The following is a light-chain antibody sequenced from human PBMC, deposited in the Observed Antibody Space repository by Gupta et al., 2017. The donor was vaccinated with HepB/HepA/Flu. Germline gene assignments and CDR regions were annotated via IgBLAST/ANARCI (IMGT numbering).Light chain of an antibody. J-gene: IGLJ3*02. CDR3: AAWDDSLSGWV. V-gene: IGLV1-47*01. CDR2: RNN. CDR1: SSNIGSNY. Sequence: QSVLTQPPSASGTPGQRVTISCSGSSSNIGSNYIYWYQQFPGTAPKLLIYRNNQRHSGVPDRFSGSKSDASASLAISGLRSEDEAEYFCAAWDDSLSGWVFGGGTKLTVL.